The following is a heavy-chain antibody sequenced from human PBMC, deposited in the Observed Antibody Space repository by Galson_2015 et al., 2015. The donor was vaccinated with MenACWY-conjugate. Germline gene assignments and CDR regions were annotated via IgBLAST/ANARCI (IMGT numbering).Heavy chain of an antibody. J-gene: IGHJ6*02. V-gene: IGHV3-74*03. D-gene: IGHD3-22*01. CDR3: VRGSSGWRGMDV. CDR1: GFVFSDYC. Sequence: SLRLSCAASGFVFSDYCMHWVRQAPGKGLECVSRICAGGISIMYGDSVRGRFTISRDDAENTLYLQMDSLRVDDTAVYFCVRGSSGWRGMDVWGQGTTVTVSS. CDR2: ICAGGISI.